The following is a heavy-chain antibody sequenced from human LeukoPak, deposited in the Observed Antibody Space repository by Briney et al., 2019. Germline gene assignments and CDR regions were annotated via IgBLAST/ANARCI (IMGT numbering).Heavy chain of an antibody. D-gene: IGHD3-10*01. Sequence: HPGGSLRLSCAASGFTFSSYAMHWVRQAPGKGLEWVAVISYDGSNKYYADSVKSRFTISRDNSKNTLYLQMNSLRAEDTAVYYCASWGGLKPIDYWGQGTLVTVSS. J-gene: IGHJ4*02. V-gene: IGHV3-30-3*01. CDR2: ISYDGSNK. CDR3: ASWGGLKPIDY. CDR1: GFTFSSYA.